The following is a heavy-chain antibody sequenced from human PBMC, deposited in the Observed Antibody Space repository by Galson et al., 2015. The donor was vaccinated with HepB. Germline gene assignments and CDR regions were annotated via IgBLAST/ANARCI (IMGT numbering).Heavy chain of an antibody. CDR2: FDPEDGET. V-gene: IGHV1-24*01. D-gene: IGHD3-9*01. J-gene: IGHJ4*02. Sequence: SVKVSCKVSGYTLTELSMHWVRQAPGKGLEWMGGFDPEDGETIYAQKFQGRVTMTEDTSTDTAYMELSSLRSEDTAVYYCATGSPLYDILTAVHVNWGQGTLVTVSS. CDR3: ATGSPLYDILTAVHVN. CDR1: GYTLTELS.